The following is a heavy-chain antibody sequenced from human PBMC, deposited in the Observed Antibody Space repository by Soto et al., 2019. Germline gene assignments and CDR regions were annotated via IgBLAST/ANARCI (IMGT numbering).Heavy chain of an antibody. V-gene: IGHV1-2*02. CDR1: GYTFTGYY. Sequence: ASVKVSCKASGYTFTGYYIHWVRQAPGQGLEWVGWINPDNGDTNYAQKLQGRVSMTRDTSTSTAYMGLSSLRFDDTDVYCCARHSGYDYVFDYWGQGTLVTVSS. CDR2: INPDNGDT. CDR3: ARHSGYDYVFDY. D-gene: IGHD5-12*01. J-gene: IGHJ4*02.